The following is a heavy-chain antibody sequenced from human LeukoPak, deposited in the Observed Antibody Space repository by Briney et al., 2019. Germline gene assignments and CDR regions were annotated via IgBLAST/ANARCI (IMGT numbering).Heavy chain of an antibody. J-gene: IGHJ5*02. Sequence: SQTLSLTCAISGGSVSTDIGWNWIRQSPSRGLEWLGRTYYRSKWFYDYGVSVKSRVTIKSDTSKNQFSLQLNSVTPEDTAVYYCARGWLRGYFDPWGQGTQVTVSS. V-gene: IGHV6-1*01. D-gene: IGHD5-12*01. CDR2: TYYRSKWFY. CDR1: GGSVSTDIG. CDR3: ARGWLRGYFDP.